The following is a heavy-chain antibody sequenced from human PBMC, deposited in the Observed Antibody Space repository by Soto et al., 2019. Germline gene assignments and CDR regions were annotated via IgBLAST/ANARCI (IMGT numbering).Heavy chain of an antibody. Sequence: FRRTLVNPTGTLPMTCTVSGFSIINARMGVSWTRHPPATALECFAHIFSNDEKSYSTSLKSRLTISKDTSKSQVVLTMTNMDPVDTAKYYCARIPRPFLYGSGSYYGIYYYYYGMDVWGQGTTVTVSS. J-gene: IGHJ6*02. D-gene: IGHD3-10*01. CDR2: IFSNDEK. CDR1: GFSIINARMG. CDR3: ARIPRPFLYGSGSYYGIYYYYYGMDV. V-gene: IGHV2-26*01.